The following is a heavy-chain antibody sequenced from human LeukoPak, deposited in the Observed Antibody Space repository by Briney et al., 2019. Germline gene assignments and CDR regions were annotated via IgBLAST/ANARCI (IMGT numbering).Heavy chain of an antibody. V-gene: IGHV4-38-2*01. D-gene: IGHD6-13*01. J-gene: IGHJ5*02. CDR1: GDSIRSRDYY. CDR2: IYHSGST. CDR3: ARRSAASQQQLNWFDP. Sequence: SETLSLTCAVSGDSIRSRDYYWAWIRQPPGKGLEWIGSIYHSGSTYYSPSLKSRVTISVDTSKNQFSLKLSSVTAADTAVYYCARRSAASQQQLNWFDPWGQGTLVTVSS.